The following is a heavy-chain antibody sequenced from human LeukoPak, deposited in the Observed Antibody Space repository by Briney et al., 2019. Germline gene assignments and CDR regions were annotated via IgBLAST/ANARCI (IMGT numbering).Heavy chain of an antibody. D-gene: IGHD7-27*01. Sequence: ASVKVSCKVSGYTLTELSMHWVRQAPGKGLEWMGGFDPEDGETIYAQKFQGRVTTTEDTSTDTAYMELSSLRSEDTAVYYCATDLGKDAFDIWGQGTMVTVSS. CDR3: ATDLGKDAFDI. V-gene: IGHV1-24*01. CDR1: GYTLTELS. CDR2: FDPEDGET. J-gene: IGHJ3*02.